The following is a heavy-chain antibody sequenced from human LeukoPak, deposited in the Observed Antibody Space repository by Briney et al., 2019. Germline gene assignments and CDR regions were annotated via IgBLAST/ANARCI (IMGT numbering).Heavy chain of an antibody. CDR2: ISSSSSYI. Sequence: KTGGSLRLSCAASGFTFSSYSMNWVRQAPGKGLEWVSSISSSSSYIYYADSVKGRFTISRDNAKNSVYLQMNSLRAEDTAVYYCARAHTPIVVVVATDYWGQGTLVTVSS. CDR3: ARAHTPIVVVVATDY. CDR1: GFTFSSYS. D-gene: IGHD2-15*01. V-gene: IGHV3-21*01. J-gene: IGHJ4*02.